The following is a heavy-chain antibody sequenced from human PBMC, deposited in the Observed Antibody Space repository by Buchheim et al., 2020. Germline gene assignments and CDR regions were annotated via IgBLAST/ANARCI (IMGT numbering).Heavy chain of an antibody. Sequence: EVQLLESGGNLVQTGGSLRLSCAASGFTFGIHAMSWVRQAPGKGLELVSSISGSGGNTYYADSVKGRFTLSRDNSKDTLYLQMNSLRAEDTAVYYCAKDGGCSGGSCYAEDYYYGMDVWGQGTT. CDR2: ISGSGGNT. CDR3: AKDGGCSGGSCYAEDYYYGMDV. D-gene: IGHD2-15*01. V-gene: IGHV3-23*01. CDR1: GFTFGIHA. J-gene: IGHJ6*02.